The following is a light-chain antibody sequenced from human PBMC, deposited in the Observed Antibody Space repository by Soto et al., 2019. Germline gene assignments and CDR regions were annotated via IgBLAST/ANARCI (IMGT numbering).Light chain of an antibody. Sequence: DIQRTQSPSTLSASVGDRFTITCRSSQSISSWWALYQQKAGKAANLLRFAESTVQSGVPSRFSGSGSGTRATLTICSEQPEEFANYYCQQVKSYPRTFGGGTKVDIK. J-gene: IGKJ4*01. V-gene: IGKV1-5*01. CDR1: QSISSW. CDR3: QQVKSYPRT. CDR2: AES.